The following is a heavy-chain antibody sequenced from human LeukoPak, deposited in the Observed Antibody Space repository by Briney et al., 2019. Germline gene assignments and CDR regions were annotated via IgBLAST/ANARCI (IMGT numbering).Heavy chain of an antibody. CDR3: ARVKFWSGYYPVFDY. Sequence: SETLSLTCTDSGGSISSGDYYWSWIRQPPGKGLEWIGYIYYSGSTYYNPSLKSRVTISVDTSKNQFSLKLSSVTAADTAVYYCARVKFWSGYYPVFDYWGQGTLVTVSS. D-gene: IGHD3-3*01. J-gene: IGHJ4*02. CDR1: GGSISSGDYY. V-gene: IGHV4-30-4*01. CDR2: IYYSGST.